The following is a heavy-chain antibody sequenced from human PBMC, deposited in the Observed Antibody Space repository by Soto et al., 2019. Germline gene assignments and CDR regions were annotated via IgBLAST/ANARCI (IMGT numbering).Heavy chain of an antibody. CDR2: ISFDGSNK. CDR1: GFTFNNYG. D-gene: IGHD4-17*01. Sequence: PXXSLRLSCAASGFTFNNYGMHWVLQAPGKGLEWVVVISFDGSNKYYADSVKGRFTISRDNSKNTLYLQVDSLRAEDKAVYYCAKDSSRGDSYGSNFFDYWGLGTLVTVSS. CDR3: AKDSSRGDSYGSNFFDY. V-gene: IGHV3-30*18. J-gene: IGHJ4*02.